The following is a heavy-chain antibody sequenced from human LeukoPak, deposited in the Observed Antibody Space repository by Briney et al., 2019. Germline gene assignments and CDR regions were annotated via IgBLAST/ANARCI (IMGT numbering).Heavy chain of an antibody. D-gene: IGHD3-10*01. Sequence: GGSLRLSSAASGFAFGRFWMHWVRQAPGKGLVWVSHINGDGSTIRYADSVKGRFTISRDNTKNTLSLQINSLGPEDTAVYYCARDRGNPDAFDIWGQGTKVTVSS. CDR3: ARDRGNPDAFDI. CDR1: GFAFGRFW. CDR2: INGDGSTI. V-gene: IGHV3-74*01. J-gene: IGHJ3*02.